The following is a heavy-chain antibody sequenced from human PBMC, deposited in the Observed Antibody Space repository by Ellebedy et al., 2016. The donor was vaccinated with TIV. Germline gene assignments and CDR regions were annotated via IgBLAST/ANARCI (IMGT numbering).Heavy chain of an antibody. D-gene: IGHD4-23*01. V-gene: IGHV4-39*07. CDR3: ARGLGWLQPDN. CDR2: THHSRGT. Sequence: SETLSLTXTVSGGSISGSTSYWSWIRRSPEKGLEWLGETHHSRGTNYNPSLKSRVTISIDTPKKQISLKVTSLTAADTAIYYCARGLGWLQPDNWGQGALVTVSS. J-gene: IGHJ4*02. CDR1: GGSISGSTSY.